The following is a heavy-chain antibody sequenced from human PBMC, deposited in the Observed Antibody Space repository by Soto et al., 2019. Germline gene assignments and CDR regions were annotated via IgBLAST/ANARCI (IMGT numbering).Heavy chain of an antibody. D-gene: IGHD3-16*01. V-gene: IGHV3-7*01. CDR3: ARDIGFDYVN. CDR1: GLNVMGDW. CDR2: IKEDGSEI. J-gene: IGHJ4*02. Sequence: LRLSSAVSGLNVMGDWMSCVRQAPGKGLEWVASIKEDGSEIYYLHSVRGRFSISRDSAGNALHLTMNYLSAEDTGVYFCARDIGFDYVNWGQGTLVTVSS.